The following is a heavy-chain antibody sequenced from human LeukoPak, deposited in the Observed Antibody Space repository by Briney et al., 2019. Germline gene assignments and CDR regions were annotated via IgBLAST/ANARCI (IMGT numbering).Heavy chain of an antibody. CDR2: IYYSGST. CDR3: ARGGDYGDPPNY. D-gene: IGHD4-17*01. J-gene: IGHJ4*02. V-gene: IGHV4-30-4*01. CDR1: GGSISSGGYY. Sequence: SETLSLTCAVSGGSISSGGYYWSWIRQPPGKGLEWIGYIYYSGSTYYNPSLKSRVTISVDTSKNQFSLKLSSVTAADTAVYYCARGGDYGDPPNYWGQGTLVTVSS.